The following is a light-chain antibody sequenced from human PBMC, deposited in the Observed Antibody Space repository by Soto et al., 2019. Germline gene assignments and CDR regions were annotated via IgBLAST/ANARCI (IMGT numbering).Light chain of an antibody. V-gene: IGKV1-9*01. CDR3: QQLNSYPIP. Sequence: DIQLTQSPSFLSASVGDRVTITCRASQGISSYLAWYQQKPGKAPKLLIYVVYTLQSGVPSRFSGSGSGTEFTLTISSLQPEDFATYYCQQLNSYPIPFGQGTRLEIK. CDR1: QGISSY. J-gene: IGKJ5*01. CDR2: VVY.